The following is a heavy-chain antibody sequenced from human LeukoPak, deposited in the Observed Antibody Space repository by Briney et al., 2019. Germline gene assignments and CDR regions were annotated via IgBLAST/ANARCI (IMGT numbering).Heavy chain of an antibody. J-gene: IGHJ4*02. CDR1: GFTFSSYS. Sequence: GRSLRLSCAASGFTFSSYSMNWVRQAPGKGLEWVSYISSSSSTIYYADSAKGRFTISRDNAKNSLYLQMNSLRVEDTAVYYCARQTSAADYWGQGTLVTVSS. CDR2: ISSSSSTI. V-gene: IGHV3-48*01. D-gene: IGHD6-13*01. CDR3: ARQTSAADY.